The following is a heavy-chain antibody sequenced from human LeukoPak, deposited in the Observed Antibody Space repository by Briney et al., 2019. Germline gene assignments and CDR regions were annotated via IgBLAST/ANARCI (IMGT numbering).Heavy chain of an antibody. J-gene: IGHJ5*02. CDR2: ISGSGGST. CDR1: GFTFSSYA. D-gene: IGHD3-3*01. CDR3: AREGTILGVVIRRNWFDP. Sequence: GGSLRLSCAASGFTFSSYAMSWVRQAPGKGLEWVSAISGSGGSTYYADSVKGRFTISRDNSKNTLYLQMNSLRAEDTAVYYCAREGTILGVVIRRNWFDPWGQGTLVTVSS. V-gene: IGHV3-23*01.